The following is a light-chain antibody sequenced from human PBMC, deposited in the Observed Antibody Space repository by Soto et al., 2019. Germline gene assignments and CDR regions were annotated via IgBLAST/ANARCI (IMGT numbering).Light chain of an antibody. CDR3: QQYDSSPWT. CDR2: GAS. CDR1: QSVSSSF. V-gene: IGKV3-20*01. J-gene: IGKJ1*01. Sequence: EIVLTQSPGTLSLSPGERATLSCRASQSVSSSFLAWYQQKPGQAPRLLIYGASSMATGIPDRFSGSGSGTDFTLTISRLEPEDFAVYYCQQYDSSPWTFGQGPKVEIK.